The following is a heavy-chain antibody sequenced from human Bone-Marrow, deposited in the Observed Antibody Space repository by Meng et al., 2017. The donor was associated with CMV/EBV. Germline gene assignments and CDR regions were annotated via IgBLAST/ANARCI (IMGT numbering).Heavy chain of an antibody. CDR3: ARSHHYDFWSGYYTFTN. CDR1: GGSVSSGSYY. J-gene: IGHJ4*02. V-gene: IGHV4-61*01. Sequence: ESLKISCTVSGGSVSSGSYYWSWIRQPPGKGLEWIGYIYYSGSTNYNPSLKSRVTISVDTSKNQFSLKLSSVTAADTAVYYCARSHHYDFWSGYYTFTNWGQGTLVTVSS. D-gene: IGHD3-3*01. CDR2: IYYSGST.